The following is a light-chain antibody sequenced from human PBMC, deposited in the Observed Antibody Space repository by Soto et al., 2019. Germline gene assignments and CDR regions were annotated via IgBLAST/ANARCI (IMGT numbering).Light chain of an antibody. CDR3: QVWDSSSDHVV. J-gene: IGLJ2*01. Sequence: SYELTQPPSVSVAPGQTARITCGGTNIGSKSVHWYQQKPGQAPVLVIFYDSDRPSGIPERLSGSNSGNTATLTISRVEAGDEADYTCQVWDSSSDHVVFGGGTKLTVL. CDR1: NIGSKS. V-gene: IGLV3-21*04. CDR2: YDS.